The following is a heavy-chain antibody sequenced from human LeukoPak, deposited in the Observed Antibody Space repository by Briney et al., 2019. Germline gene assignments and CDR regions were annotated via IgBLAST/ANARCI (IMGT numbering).Heavy chain of an antibody. CDR3: ARARRDGYNVFDY. Sequence: GGSLRLSCAASGFTFSRYWMSWVRQAPGKGLEWVANIKQDGSEKHYGDSVKGRFTVSRDNAKNSLYLQMSSLRAEDTAVYYCARARRDGYNVFDYWGQGALVTVSS. CDR2: IKQDGSEK. CDR1: GFTFSRYW. J-gene: IGHJ4*02. V-gene: IGHV3-7*05. D-gene: IGHD5-24*01.